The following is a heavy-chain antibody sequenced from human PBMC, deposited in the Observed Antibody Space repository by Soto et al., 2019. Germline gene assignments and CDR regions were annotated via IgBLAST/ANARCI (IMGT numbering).Heavy chain of an antibody. J-gene: IGHJ4*02. CDR1: GFTFRSYS. CDR3: ARHKVATVRFDAGY. CDR2: ISSISSYI. V-gene: IGHV3-21*01. Sequence: LRLSCAASGFTFRSYSMNWVRQVPGKGLEWVSSISSISSYIYYADSVNGRFTISRDNAKNSLYLQMNSLRAEDTAVYYCARHKVATVRFDAGYRAQGTLVTGSS. D-gene: IGHD5-12*01.